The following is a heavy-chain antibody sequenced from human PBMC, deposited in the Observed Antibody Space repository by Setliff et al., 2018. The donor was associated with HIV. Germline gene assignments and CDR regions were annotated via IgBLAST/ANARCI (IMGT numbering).Heavy chain of an antibody. CDR1: GYTLTDFD. CDR2: INPKSGNT. J-gene: IGHJ3*02. V-gene: IGHV1-8*01. Sequence: ASVKVSCKASGYTLTDFDIYWMRQASGQGLEWLGWINPKSGNTAYAQSFQGRVTLTTDTAISTVDMELSSLSSEDTAVYYCTRWIVGSSNIFAFDIWGRGTLVTVSS. CDR3: TRWIVGSSNIFAFDI. D-gene: IGHD1-26*01.